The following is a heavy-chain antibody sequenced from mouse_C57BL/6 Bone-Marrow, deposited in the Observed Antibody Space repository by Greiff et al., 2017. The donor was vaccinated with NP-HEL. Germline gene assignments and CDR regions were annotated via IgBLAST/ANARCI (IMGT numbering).Heavy chain of an antibody. CDR2: IYPRSGNP. D-gene: IGHD2-4*01. Sequence: VKLMESGAELARPGASVKLSCKASGYTFTSYGISWVKQRTGQGLEWIGEIYPRSGNPYYTEKFKGKATLTADKSSSTAYMELRSLTSEDSAVYFCAFYYDYDDGYYFDYWGQGTTLTVSS. CDR1: GYTFTSYG. J-gene: IGHJ2*01. V-gene: IGHV1-81*01. CDR3: AFYYDYDDGYYFDY.